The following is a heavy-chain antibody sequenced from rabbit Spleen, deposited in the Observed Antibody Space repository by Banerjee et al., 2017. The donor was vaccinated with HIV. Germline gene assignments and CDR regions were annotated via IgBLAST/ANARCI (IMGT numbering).Heavy chain of an antibody. Sequence: QEQLEESGGDLVKPGASLTLTCTASGIDFNRHLYMCWVRQAPGKGLEWIACIYTGNYKSYYASWAKGRFTISKTSSTTVTLQMTSLTVADTATYFCARDAGSGPYIDGYFNLWGPGTLVTVS. D-gene: IGHD8-1*01. CDR1: GIDFNRHLY. CDR3: ARDAGSGPYIDGYFNL. CDR2: IYTGNYKS. V-gene: IGHV1S45*01. J-gene: IGHJ4*01.